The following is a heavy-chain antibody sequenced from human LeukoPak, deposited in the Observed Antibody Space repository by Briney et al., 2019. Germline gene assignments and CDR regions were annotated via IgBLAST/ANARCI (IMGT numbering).Heavy chain of an antibody. CDR2: IYTSGST. CDR1: GGSISSGSYY. D-gene: IGHD4-17*01. Sequence: PSETLSLTCTVSGGSISSGSYYWSWIRQPAGKGLEWIGRIYTSGSTNYNPSRKRRVTISVDTSKNQFSLKLSSVTAADTAVHYCASQNGDYFDYWGQGTLVTVSS. J-gene: IGHJ4*02. CDR3: ASQNGDYFDY. V-gene: IGHV4-61*02.